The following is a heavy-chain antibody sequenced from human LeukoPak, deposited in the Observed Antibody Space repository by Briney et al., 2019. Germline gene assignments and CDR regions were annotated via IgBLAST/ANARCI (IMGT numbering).Heavy chain of an antibody. CDR3: AREEGEWFGELFLPFKY. J-gene: IGHJ4*02. V-gene: IGHV4-61*02. D-gene: IGHD3-10*01. CDR1: GGSITIGSYY. Sequence: SETLSLTCTVSGGSITIGSYYWTWIRQSAVKGLEWIGRIYVSRATKYNPSLKSRVSISLHRSNNQFSPNLNSVTAEDTDVYYCAREEGEWFGELFLPFKYWGQGTLVTVSS. CDR2: IYVSRAT.